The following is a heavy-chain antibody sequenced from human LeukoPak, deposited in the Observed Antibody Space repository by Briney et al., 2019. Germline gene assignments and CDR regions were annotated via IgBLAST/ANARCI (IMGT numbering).Heavy chain of an antibody. V-gene: IGHV3-15*01. CDR3: TTGFNWADYYYYYMDV. D-gene: IGHD7-27*01. CDR1: GFTFSNAW. Sequence: PGGSLRLSCAASGFTFSNAWMSWVRQAPGKGLEWVGRIKSKTDGGTTDYAAPVKGRFTISRDDSENTLYLQMNSLKTEDTAVYYCTTGFNWADYYYYYMDVWGKGTTVTVSS. CDR2: IKSKTDGGTT. J-gene: IGHJ6*03.